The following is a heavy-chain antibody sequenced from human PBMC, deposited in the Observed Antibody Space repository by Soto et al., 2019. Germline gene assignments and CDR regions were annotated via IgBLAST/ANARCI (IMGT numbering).Heavy chain of an antibody. D-gene: IGHD4-4*01. J-gene: IGHJ5*02. V-gene: IGHV3-33*01. CDR3: ARETAQQYDWFGP. CDR1: GFTFSSYG. Sequence: PGGSLRLSCAASGFTFSSYGMHWVRQAPGKGLEWVAVIWYDGSNKYYADSVKGRFTISRDDSKNTLYLQMNSLRAEDTAVYYCARETAQQYDWFGPWGQGTLVTVS. CDR2: IWYDGSNK.